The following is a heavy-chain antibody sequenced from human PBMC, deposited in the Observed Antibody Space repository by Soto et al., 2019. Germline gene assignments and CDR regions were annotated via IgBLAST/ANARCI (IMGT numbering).Heavy chain of an antibody. CDR3: ARDGTMITKLPFDY. J-gene: IGHJ4*02. D-gene: IGHD3-16*01. CDR2: INAGNGNT. CDR1: GYTFTCYA. V-gene: IGHV1-3*01. Sequence: ASVKVSCKASGYTFTCYAMHWVRQAPGQRLEWMGWINAGNGNTKYSQKFQGRVTITRDTSASTAYMELSSLRSEDTAVYYCARDGTMITKLPFDYWGQGTLVTVSS.